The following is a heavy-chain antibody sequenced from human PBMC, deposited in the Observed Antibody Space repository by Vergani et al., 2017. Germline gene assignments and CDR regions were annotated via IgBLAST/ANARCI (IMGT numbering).Heavy chain of an antibody. Sequence: EVQLVESGGGLVQPGGSLRLSCAASGFTFSSYDMHWVRQPTGKGLEWVSAIGTAGDTYSPGSVKGQFTISRDKAKNSLYLQMNSLRTGDTAVYYCARGVRAGTNWFDPWGQGTLVTVSS. V-gene: IGHV3-13*01. CDR1: GFTFSSYD. D-gene: IGHD6-13*01. J-gene: IGHJ5*02. CDR3: ARGVRAGTNWFDP. CDR2: IGTAGDT.